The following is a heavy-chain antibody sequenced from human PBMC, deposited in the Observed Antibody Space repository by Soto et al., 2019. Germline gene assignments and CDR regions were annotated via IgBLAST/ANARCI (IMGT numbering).Heavy chain of an antibody. D-gene: IGHD1-7*01. J-gene: IGHJ5*02. Sequence: GGSLRLSCSASGFTFSSYAMHWVRQAPGKGLEYVSAISSNGGSTYYADSVKGRFTISRDNSKNTLYRQMRSLRAEDTAVYYCVKDPLAITGTMAGWFDPWGQGTLVTVSS. CDR1: GFTFSSYA. V-gene: IGHV3-64D*06. CDR3: VKDPLAITGTMAGWFDP. CDR2: ISSNGGST.